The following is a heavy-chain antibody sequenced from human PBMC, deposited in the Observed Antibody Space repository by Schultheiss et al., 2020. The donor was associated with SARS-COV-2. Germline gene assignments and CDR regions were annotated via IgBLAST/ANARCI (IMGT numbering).Heavy chain of an antibody. CDR2: IYYSGST. V-gene: IGHV4-31*03. CDR3: ARGGGSSPIDY. Sequence: SETLSLTCTVSGGSIRSGGYYWSWIRQHPGKGLEWIGYIYYSGSTYYNPSLKSRVTISVDTSKNQFSLKLSSVTAADTAVYYCARGGGSSPIDYWGQGTLVTVSS. J-gene: IGHJ4*02. D-gene: IGHD6-6*01. CDR1: GGSIRSGGYY.